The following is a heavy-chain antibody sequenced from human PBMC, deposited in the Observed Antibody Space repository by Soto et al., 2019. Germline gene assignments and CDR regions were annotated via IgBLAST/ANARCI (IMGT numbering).Heavy chain of an antibody. V-gene: IGHV3-74*01. Sequence: GGSLRLSCAASGFTFIRYWMHWVLQVPWKGLVWVSRINTDGSSTTYADSVKGRFTISRDNAKNTLYLQMNSLRAEDTAVYYCASSTSGDSYGIFSDWGQGTLVTVSS. D-gene: IGHD5-18*01. CDR3: ASSTSGDSYGIFSD. CDR1: GFTFIRYW. CDR2: INTDGSST. J-gene: IGHJ4*02.